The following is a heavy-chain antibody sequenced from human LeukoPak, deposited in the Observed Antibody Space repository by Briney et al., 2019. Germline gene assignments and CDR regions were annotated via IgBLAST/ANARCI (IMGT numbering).Heavy chain of an antibody. J-gene: IGHJ4*02. CDR1: GASISSDY. D-gene: IGHD7-27*01. V-gene: IGHV4-4*07. CDR3: ARTQHGELDF. CDR2: MYTSGSA. Sequence: SETLSLTCTVSGASISSDYWNWIRQPAGKGLEWIGRMYTSGSANYNPSLKSRVTMSVDTSKIQFSLKVNSVTAADTAVYYCARTQHGELDFWGRGTLVTVSS.